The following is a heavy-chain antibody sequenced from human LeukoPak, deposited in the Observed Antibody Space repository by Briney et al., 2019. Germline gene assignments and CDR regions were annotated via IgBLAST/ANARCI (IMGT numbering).Heavy chain of an antibody. D-gene: IGHD1-14*01. CDR2: IYSGGST. CDR1: GFSVNSNY. CDR3: ARAGSYDAFDI. V-gene: IGHV3-53*04. J-gene: IGHJ3*02. Sequence: GGSLRLSCAASGFSVNSNYMSWVRQAPGKGLERVLVIYSGGSTYYADSVKGRFTISRHISKNTLYLQMNSLRAEDTAVYYCARAGSYDAFDIWGQGTMVTVSS.